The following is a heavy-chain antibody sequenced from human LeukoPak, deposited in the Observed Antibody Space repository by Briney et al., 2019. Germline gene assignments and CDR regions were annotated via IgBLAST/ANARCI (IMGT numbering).Heavy chain of an antibody. CDR1: GYTFTSNY. CDR3: ARDQEGFDY. V-gene: IGHV1-46*01. CDR2: IYPRDGST. J-gene: IGHJ4*02. Sequence: ASVKVSSKASGYTFTSNYIHWVRQAPGQGLEWMGMIYPRDGSTSYAQKFQGRVTVTRDTSTSTVHMELSGLRSEDTAVYYCARDQEGFDYWGRGTLVTVSS.